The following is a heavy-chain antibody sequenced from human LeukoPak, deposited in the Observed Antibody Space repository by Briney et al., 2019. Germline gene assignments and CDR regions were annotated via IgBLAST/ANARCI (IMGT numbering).Heavy chain of an antibody. CDR1: GGSISSSSYY. Sequence: SETLSLTCTVSGGSISSSSYYWGWIRQPPGKGLEWIGSIYYSGSTYYNPTLKSRVTISVDTSKNQFSLKLSSVTAADTAVYYCARYYGGNSIFDYWGQGTRVTVSS. CDR2: IYYSGST. D-gene: IGHD4-23*01. CDR3: ARYYGGNSIFDY. J-gene: IGHJ4*02. V-gene: IGHV4-39*01.